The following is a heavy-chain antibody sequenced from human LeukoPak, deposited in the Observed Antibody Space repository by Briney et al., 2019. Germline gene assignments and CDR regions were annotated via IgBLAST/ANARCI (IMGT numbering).Heavy chain of an antibody. J-gene: IGHJ4*02. Sequence: PGGSLRLSCAASGFTFSKYWMSWVRQAPGKGLQWVANIKQDGSEQYYADSVKGRFTISRDNAKNSLYLQMNSLRAEDTAVYYCARQRGSGCLDYWGQGTLVTVSS. CDR1: GFTFSKYW. CDR2: IKQDGSEQ. V-gene: IGHV3-7*01. D-gene: IGHD6-19*01. CDR3: ARQRGSGCLDY.